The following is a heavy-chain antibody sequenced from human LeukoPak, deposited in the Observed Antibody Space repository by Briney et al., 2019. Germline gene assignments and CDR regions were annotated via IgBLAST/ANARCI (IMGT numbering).Heavy chain of an antibody. V-gene: IGHV1-2*02. J-gene: IGHJ3*01. CDR1: GYTFTDYY. CDR2: ISPNSGGT. D-gene: IGHD1-26*01. Sequence: ASVKVSCKASGYTFTDYYMHWVRQAPGQGFEWMGWISPNSGGTHYAETFQGRVTMTRDTSISTAYMELSRLRSDDTAVYYCARGGRWELPRPYAFDLWGQGTMVIVSS. CDR3: ARGGRWELPRPYAFDL.